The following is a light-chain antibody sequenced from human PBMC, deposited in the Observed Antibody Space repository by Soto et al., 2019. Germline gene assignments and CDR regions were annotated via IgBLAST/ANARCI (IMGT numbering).Light chain of an antibody. V-gene: IGKV3-11*01. CDR1: QSVSSS. Sequence: EIVLTQSPATLSLSPGERATLSCRSSQSVSSSLAWYQHKPGQAPRLLIDDASDRATGIPARFSGSGSGTDFTLTISSLGPEDFAVYYCQHRGTFGPGTRLENK. J-gene: IGKJ5*01. CDR2: DAS. CDR3: QHRGT.